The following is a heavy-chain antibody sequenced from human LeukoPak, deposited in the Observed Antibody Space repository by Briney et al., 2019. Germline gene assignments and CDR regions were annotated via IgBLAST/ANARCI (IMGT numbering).Heavy chain of an antibody. CDR2: IIPIFGTA. Sequence: ASVKVSCKASGGTFSSYAISWVRQAPGQGLEWMGGIIPIFGTANYAQKFQGRVTITTDESTSTAYMELSSLRSEDTAVYYCASLCSSTSCYAMTGTGYFGYWGQGTLVTVSS. CDR1: GGTFSSYA. J-gene: IGHJ4*02. V-gene: IGHV1-69*05. D-gene: IGHD2-2*01. CDR3: ASLCSSTSCYAMTGTGYFGY.